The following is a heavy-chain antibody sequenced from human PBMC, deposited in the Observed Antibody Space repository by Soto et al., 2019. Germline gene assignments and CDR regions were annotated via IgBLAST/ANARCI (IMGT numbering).Heavy chain of an antibody. V-gene: IGHV3-21*01. Sequence: GRSLRLSCAASGFTFSSYSMNWVRQAPGKGLEWVSSISSSSSYIYYADSVKGRFTISRDNAKNSLYLQMNSLRAEDTAVYYCARGGQPGIAAAGTYYYYGMDVWGQGTTVTVSS. D-gene: IGHD6-13*01. CDR2: ISSSSSYI. CDR3: ARGGQPGIAAAGTYYYYGMDV. J-gene: IGHJ6*02. CDR1: GFTFSSYS.